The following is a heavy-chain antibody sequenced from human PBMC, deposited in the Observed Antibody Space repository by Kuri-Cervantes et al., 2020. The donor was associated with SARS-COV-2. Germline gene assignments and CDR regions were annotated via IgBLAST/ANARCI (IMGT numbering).Heavy chain of an antibody. D-gene: IGHD3-22*01. CDR3: ARDRPEVVPLYYFNS. V-gene: IGHV3-33*01. J-gene: IGHJ4*02. CDR1: GFTFSSYG. CDR2: IWYDGSNK. Sequence: GGSLRLSCAASGFTFSSYGMHWVHQAPGKGLEWVAVIWYDGSNKYYADSVKGRFTISRDNSKNTLYLQMNSLRAEDTAVYYCARDRPEVVPLYYFNSWGQGTLVTVSS.